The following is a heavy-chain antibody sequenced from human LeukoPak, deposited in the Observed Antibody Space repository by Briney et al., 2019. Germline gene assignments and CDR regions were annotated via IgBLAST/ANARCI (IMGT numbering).Heavy chain of an antibody. J-gene: IGHJ5*02. D-gene: IGHD2-15*01. CDR1: GFVFSSHW. CDR2: INQGGSEK. V-gene: IGHV3-7*01. CDR3: ARQIVAAINWFDP. Sequence: GGSLRLSCAATGFVFSSHWMSWVRQAPGKGLEWVANINQGGSEKYYVDSVNGRFTISRDNAKNSLYLQMNSLRVEDTAVYYCARQIVAAINWFDPWGQGTLVTVSS.